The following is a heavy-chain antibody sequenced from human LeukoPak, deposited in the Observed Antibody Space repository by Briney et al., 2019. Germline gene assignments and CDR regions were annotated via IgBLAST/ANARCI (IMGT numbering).Heavy chain of an antibody. Sequence: PSETLSLICAVYGGSYSGYYWRWIRRPPGKGLEWIGEINHSGSTNYNPSLKSRVTISVDTSKNQFSLKLSSVTAADTAVYYCARGGYSSSWSRVRAFDIWGQGTMVTVSS. CDR3: ARGGYSSSWSRVRAFDI. V-gene: IGHV4-34*01. CDR2: INHSGST. CDR1: GGSYSGYY. J-gene: IGHJ3*02. D-gene: IGHD6-13*01.